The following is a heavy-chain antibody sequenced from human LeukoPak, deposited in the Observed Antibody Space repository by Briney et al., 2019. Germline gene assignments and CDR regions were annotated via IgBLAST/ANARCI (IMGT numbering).Heavy chain of an antibody. J-gene: IGHJ4*02. Sequence: SETLSLTCTVSGGSISSYYWSWIRQPPGKGLEWIGYIYYSGSTNYNPSLKSRVTISVDTSKNQFSLKLSSVTAVDTAVYYCARAFSSSSWYRYWGQGTLVTVSS. D-gene: IGHD6-13*01. V-gene: IGHV4-59*01. CDR2: IYYSGST. CDR1: GGSISSYY. CDR3: ARAFSSSSWYRY.